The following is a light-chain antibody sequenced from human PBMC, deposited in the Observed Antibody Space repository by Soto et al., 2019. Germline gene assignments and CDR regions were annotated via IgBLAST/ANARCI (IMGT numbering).Light chain of an antibody. J-gene: IGKJ5*01. CDR3: QQYYSYLSIT. Sequence: AIRMTQSPSSFSASTGDRVTITCRASQGISSYLAWYQQKPGKAPKLLIYAASTLRSGVPSRFSGSGSGTDFTLTISCLQSEDFATYYCQQYYSYLSITFGQGTRLEIK. CDR1: QGISSY. V-gene: IGKV1-8*01. CDR2: AAS.